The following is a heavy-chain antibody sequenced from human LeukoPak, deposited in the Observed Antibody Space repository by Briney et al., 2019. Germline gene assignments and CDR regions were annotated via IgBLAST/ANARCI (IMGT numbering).Heavy chain of an antibody. J-gene: IGHJ3*02. D-gene: IGHD6-13*01. CDR1: GYTFSGYY. CDR2: IIPKSGDS. Sequence: GASVKVSCKASGYTFSGYYIHWVRQAPGQGLEWMGRIIPKSGDSKYTQKFQGRVSITGDTSLSTAYMELTRLTSDDTAVYFCARSGSGSSWYGGTMWSFDIWGQGTLVTVSS. CDR3: ARSGSGSSWYGGTMWSFDI. V-gene: IGHV1-2*06.